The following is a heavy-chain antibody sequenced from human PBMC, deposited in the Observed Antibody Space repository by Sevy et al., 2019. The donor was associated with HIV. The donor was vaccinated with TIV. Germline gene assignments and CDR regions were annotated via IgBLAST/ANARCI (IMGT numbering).Heavy chain of an antibody. V-gene: IGHV1-8*02. D-gene: IGHD6-19*01. CDR2: MNTNTGKT. Sequence: ASVKVSCEASGFNFRSYDIYWVRQAPGQGLEWMGWMNTNTGKTGFAQKFQGRVTMTRNSSISKAYMELSNLRSEDTAVYYCARVSGWHLRYGLDVWGQGTTVTVSS. CDR1: GFNFRSYD. J-gene: IGHJ6*02. CDR3: ARVSGWHLRYGLDV.